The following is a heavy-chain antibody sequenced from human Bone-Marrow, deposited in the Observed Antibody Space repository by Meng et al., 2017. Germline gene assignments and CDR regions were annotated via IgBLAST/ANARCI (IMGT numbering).Heavy chain of an antibody. Sequence: SCKGSGFTFSSYAMSWVRQAPGKGLEWVSAISGSGGSPYYADYVKGRFTISRDNSKNTLYLQMNSLRAEDTAVYYCAKDYSDPTPQVGATAPAFDPWGQGTLVTVSS. V-gene: IGHV3-23*01. CDR2: ISGSGGSP. CDR3: AKDYSDPTPQVGATAPAFDP. J-gene: IGHJ5*02. CDR1: GFTFSSYA. D-gene: IGHD1-26*01.